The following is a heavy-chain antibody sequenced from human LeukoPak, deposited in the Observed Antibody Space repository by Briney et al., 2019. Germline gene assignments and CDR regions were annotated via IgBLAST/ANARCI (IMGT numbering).Heavy chain of an antibody. D-gene: IGHD4-17*01. CDR2: IYYSGNT. CDR3: VRPRKDNDYGDYGGFDP. CDR1: GDSISTYY. Sequence: SETLSLTCTVSGDSISTYYWSWIRQPPGKGLEWIGYIYYSGNTNYNPSLKSRVTISLDTSKNQFSLKLSSVTAADTAVCYCVRPRKDNDYGDYGGFDPWGQGTLVTVSS. V-gene: IGHV4-59*08. J-gene: IGHJ5*02.